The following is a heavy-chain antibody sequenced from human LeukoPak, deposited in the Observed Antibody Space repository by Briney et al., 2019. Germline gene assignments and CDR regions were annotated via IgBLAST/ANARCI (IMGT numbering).Heavy chain of an antibody. D-gene: IGHD6-19*01. CDR2: INHSGST. Sequence: SETLSLTCAVYGGSFSGYYWSWSRQPPGKGLEWIGEINHSGSTNYNPSLKSRVTISVDTSENQFSLKLSSVTAADTAVYYCAVSSGWYYYGMDVWGQGTTVTVSS. CDR3: AVSSGWYYYGMDV. J-gene: IGHJ6*02. CDR1: GGSFSGYY. V-gene: IGHV4-34*01.